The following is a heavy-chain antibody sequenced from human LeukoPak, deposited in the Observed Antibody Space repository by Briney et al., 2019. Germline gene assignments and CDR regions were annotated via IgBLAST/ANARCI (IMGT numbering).Heavy chain of an antibody. D-gene: IGHD6-19*01. CDR2: IIPIFGTA. CDR3: ASSSSGWYAGFMKFDY. Sequence: SVKVSCKASGGTFSSYAISWVRQAPGQGLEWMGGIIPIFGTANYAQKFQGRVTITADESTSTAHMELSSLRSEDTAVYYCASSSSGWYAGFMKFDYWGQGTLVTVSS. CDR1: GGTFSSYA. J-gene: IGHJ4*02. V-gene: IGHV1-69*01.